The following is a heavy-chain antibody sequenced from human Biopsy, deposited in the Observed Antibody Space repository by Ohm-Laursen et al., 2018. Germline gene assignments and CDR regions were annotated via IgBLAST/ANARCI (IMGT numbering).Heavy chain of an antibody. CDR1: GGTFSNYG. V-gene: IGHV1-69*06. J-gene: IGHJ5*02. D-gene: IGHD3-3*01. CDR2: INPMFGTA. CDR3: ARSFGVVINFEHNWFDP. Sequence: SVKVSCKAPGGTFSNYGVNWVRQAPGQGLEWMGGINPMFGTAKYAQRFQGRVTITADKSTSTADMELSSLRSDDTAVYYCARSFGVVINFEHNWFDPWGQGTLVTVSS.